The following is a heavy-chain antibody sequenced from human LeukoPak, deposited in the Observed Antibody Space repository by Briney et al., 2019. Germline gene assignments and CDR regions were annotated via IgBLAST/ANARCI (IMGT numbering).Heavy chain of an antibody. D-gene: IGHD3-22*01. CDR3: TTDRGYYDSSGYYYDLYYFDY. J-gene: IGHJ4*02. CDR2: ISYDGSNK. Sequence: PGGSLRLSCAASGFTFSSYAMHWVRQAPGKGLEWVAVISYDGSNKYYADSVKGRFTISRDNSKNTLYLQMNSLRAEDTAVYYCTTDRGYYDSSGYYYDLYYFDYWGQGTLVTVSS. CDR1: GFTFSSYA. V-gene: IGHV3-30-3*01.